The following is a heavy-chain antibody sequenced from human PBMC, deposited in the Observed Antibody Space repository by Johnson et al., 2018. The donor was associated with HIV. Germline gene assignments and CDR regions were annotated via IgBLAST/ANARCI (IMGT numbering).Heavy chain of an antibody. CDR1: GFTFSNAW. J-gene: IGHJ3*02. CDR3: TTSHPWEQGVGGAFDI. D-gene: IGHD1-26*01. V-gene: IGHV3-15*01. Sequence: VQLVESGGGLVKPGGSLRLSCAASGFTFSNAWMSWVRQAPGKGLEWVGRIKSKTDGGTTDYAAPVKGRFTISRDDSKNTLYLQMNSLKTEDTAVYHCTTSHPWEQGVGGAFDIWGQGTMVTVSS. CDR2: IKSKTDGGTT.